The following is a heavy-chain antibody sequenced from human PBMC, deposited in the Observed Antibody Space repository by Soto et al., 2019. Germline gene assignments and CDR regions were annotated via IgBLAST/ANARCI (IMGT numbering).Heavy chain of an antibody. J-gene: IGHJ4*02. D-gene: IGHD3-22*01. V-gene: IGHV3-33*01. CDR2: MWSEGGNK. CDR1: GFTFSSYG. Sequence: QVQLVESGGVVVQPGRSLRLSCAASGFTFSSYGMHWVRQAPGKGLEWVAVMWSEGGNKHYADSVKGRFTISRDNSKNTLYIQMNSLRAEDTAVYYCARDPPDDSSGYFSLDYWGQGTLVTVSS. CDR3: ARDPPDDSSGYFSLDY.